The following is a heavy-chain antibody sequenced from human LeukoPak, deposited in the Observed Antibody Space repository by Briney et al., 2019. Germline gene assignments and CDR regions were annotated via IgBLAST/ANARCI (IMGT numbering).Heavy chain of an antibody. Sequence: GGSLRLSCAVSGITLRNYVMSWVCQAPGKGLERVAGTGGSGGGTNSVDSVRGRFTISRDTSTNILYLQMSSLTAEDTSVYFCAKRGVVIRVILGGFHKEAYYFDSWGQGALVTVSS. CDR1: GITLRNYV. CDR2: TGGSGGGT. CDR3: AKRGVVIRVILGGFHKEAYYFDS. V-gene: IGHV3-23*01. J-gene: IGHJ4*02. D-gene: IGHD2-21*01.